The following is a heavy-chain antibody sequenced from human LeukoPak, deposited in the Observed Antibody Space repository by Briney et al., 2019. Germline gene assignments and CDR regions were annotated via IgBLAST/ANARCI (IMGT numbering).Heavy chain of an antibody. D-gene: IGHD2-15*01. Sequence: SETLSLTCTVSGGSISSYYWSWIRQPAGKGLEWIGRIYTSGSTNYNPSLKSRVAMSVDTSKNQFSLKLSSVTAADTAVYYCARVLRYCSGGNCYSGGLGYMDVWGKGTTVTISS. CDR3: ARVLRYCSGGNCYSGGLGYMDV. CDR2: IYTSGST. CDR1: GGSISSYY. J-gene: IGHJ6*03. V-gene: IGHV4-4*07.